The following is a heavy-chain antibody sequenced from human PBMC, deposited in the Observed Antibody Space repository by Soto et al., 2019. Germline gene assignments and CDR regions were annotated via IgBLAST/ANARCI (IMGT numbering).Heavy chain of an antibody. CDR1: GYTFTSYG. V-gene: IGHV1-18*01. J-gene: IGHJ4*02. CDR2: ISAYNGNT. Sequence: QVQLVQSGAEVKKPGASVKVSCKASGYTFTSYGISWVRQAPGQGLEWMGWISAYNGNTNYAQKLQGRVTMTTDTSTSTAYMELRSLRSDDTAVYYCARDREDIVLVPAAIGRRGYSGYDEYYLDYWGQGTLVTVSS. CDR3: ARDREDIVLVPAAIGRRGYSGYDEYYLDY. D-gene: IGHD2-2*02.